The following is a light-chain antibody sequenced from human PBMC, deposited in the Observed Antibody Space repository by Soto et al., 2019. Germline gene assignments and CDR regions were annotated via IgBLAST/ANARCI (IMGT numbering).Light chain of an antibody. J-gene: IGKJ4*01. CDR3: QQYNNWPLLT. Sequence: IVMTQSPATLSVSPGERATLSCRASQSVSSNLAWYQQKPGQAPRLLIYGASTRATGIPARFSGSGSGTEFTLTISSLQSEDFAVYYCQQYNNWPLLTFGGGTKV. CDR2: GAS. V-gene: IGKV3-15*01. CDR1: QSVSSN.